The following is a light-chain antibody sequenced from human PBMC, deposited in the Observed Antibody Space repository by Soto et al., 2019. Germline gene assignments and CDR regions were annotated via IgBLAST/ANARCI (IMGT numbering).Light chain of an antibody. CDR3: ETWESNSWV. CDR1: SAHSTYI. J-gene: IGLJ3*02. V-gene: IGLV4-60*01. CDR2: LEGSGSY. Sequence: QLVLTHSSSASASLGSSVKFTCTLSSAHSTYIIAWHQQQPGKAPRYLMKLEGSGSYNKGSGVPERFSGSSSGADRYLTISNPQLDDEADYYCETWESNSWVFGGGTKVTVL.